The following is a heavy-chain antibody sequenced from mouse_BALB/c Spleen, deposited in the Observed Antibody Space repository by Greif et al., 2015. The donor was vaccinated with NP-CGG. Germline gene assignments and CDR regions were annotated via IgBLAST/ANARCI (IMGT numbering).Heavy chain of an antibody. D-gene: IGHD1-1*01. Sequence: VQLQQSGAELVRSGASVKLSCTASGFNIKDYYMHWVKQRPEQGLEWIGWIDPENGDTEYAPKFQGKATMTADTSSNTAYLQLSSLTSEDTAVYYCKGYYGSSYFDYWGQGTTLTVSS. J-gene: IGHJ2*01. CDR1: GFNIKDYY. V-gene: IGHV14-4*02. CDR2: IDPENGDT. CDR3: KGYYGSSYFDY.